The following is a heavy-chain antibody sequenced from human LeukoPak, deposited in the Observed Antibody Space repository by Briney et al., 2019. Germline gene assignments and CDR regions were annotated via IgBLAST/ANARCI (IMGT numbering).Heavy chain of an antibody. CDR1: GGTFSSYA. Sequence: SVKVSCKASGGTFSSYAISWVRQAPGQGLEWMGGIIPIFDTANYAQKFQGRVTITADESTSTGYMELSSLRSEDTAVYYCARSPCDSSAYHLSHYFDYWGQGTLVTVSS. CDR2: IIPIFDTA. J-gene: IGHJ4*02. D-gene: IGHD3-22*01. CDR3: ARSPCDSSAYHLSHYFDY. V-gene: IGHV1-69*13.